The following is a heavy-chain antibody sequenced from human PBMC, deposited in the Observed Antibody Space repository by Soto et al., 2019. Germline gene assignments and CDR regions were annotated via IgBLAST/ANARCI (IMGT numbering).Heavy chain of an antibody. V-gene: IGHV1-8*01. CDR3: GRGVTAGVDY. CDR2: MQPSSGRT. Sequence: GASVKVSCKASGYSFTSLDINWVRQTTGQGLEWMGWMQPSSGRTGYAQKFQGRVTMTRDTSINTAHMELSSLTSDDTAFYYCGRGVTAGVDYWGQGTLVTVSS. CDR1: GYSFTSLD. J-gene: IGHJ4*02. D-gene: IGHD1-26*01.